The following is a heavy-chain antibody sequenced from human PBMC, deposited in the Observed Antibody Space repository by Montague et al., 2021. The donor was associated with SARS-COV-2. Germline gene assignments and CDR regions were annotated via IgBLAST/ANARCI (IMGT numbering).Heavy chain of an antibody. V-gene: IGHV4-59*12. CDR2: IHYSGST. D-gene: IGHD2-2*01. CDR1: GGSISSYY. Sequence: SETLSLTCTVHGGSISSYYWSWIRQPPGKGLEWIGYIHYSGSTNYNPSLKSRVTISVDTSKNQFSLKLSSVTAADTAVYYCARDLPPSVPRHPVWGQGTMVTVSS. J-gene: IGHJ4*02. CDR3: ARDLPPSVPRHPV.